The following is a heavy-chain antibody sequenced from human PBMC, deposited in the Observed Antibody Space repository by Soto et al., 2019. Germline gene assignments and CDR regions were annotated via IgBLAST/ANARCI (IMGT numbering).Heavy chain of an antibody. D-gene: IGHD6-13*01. V-gene: IGHV1-2*02. CDR2: INPNSGGT. CDR3: ARDMTPKIIAAAGNNWFDP. J-gene: IGHJ5*02. Sequence: GASVKVSCKASGYTFTGYYMHWVRQAPGQGLEWMGWINPNSGGTNYAQKFQGRVTMTRDTSISTAYMELSRLRSDDTAVYYCARDMTPKIIAAAGNNWFDPWGQGTLVTVSS. CDR1: GYTFTGYY.